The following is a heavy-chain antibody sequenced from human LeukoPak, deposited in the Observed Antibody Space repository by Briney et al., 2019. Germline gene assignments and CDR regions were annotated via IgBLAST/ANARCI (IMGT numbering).Heavy chain of an antibody. J-gene: IGHJ4*02. D-gene: IGHD2-21*01. CDR2: IYYSGTT. V-gene: IGHV4-39*01. Sequence: SETLSLTCSVSGVSMSSSSDYWGWIRQSPGKGLEWIGSIYYSGTTYYNPSLKSRLTVSIDTSRNQFSLILSSVTAADTAVYYCARLLRAFPDFWGQGTLVTVSS. CDR1: GVSMSSSSDY. CDR3: ARLLRAFPDF.